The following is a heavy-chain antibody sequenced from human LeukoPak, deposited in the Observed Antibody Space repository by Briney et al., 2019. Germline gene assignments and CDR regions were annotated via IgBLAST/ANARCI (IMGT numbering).Heavy chain of an antibody. Sequence: GGSLRLSCAASGFTFDDYGMSWVRQAPGKGLEWVSGINWNGDSTGYADSVKGRFTISRDNAKNSQYLQMNSLRAEDTALYYCARDWPAPYRGNIVVVPAAHDYWGQGTLVNVSS. CDR3: ARDWPAPYRGNIVVVPAAHDY. CDR2: INWNGDST. CDR1: GFTFDDYG. V-gene: IGHV3-20*04. D-gene: IGHD2-2*01. J-gene: IGHJ4*02.